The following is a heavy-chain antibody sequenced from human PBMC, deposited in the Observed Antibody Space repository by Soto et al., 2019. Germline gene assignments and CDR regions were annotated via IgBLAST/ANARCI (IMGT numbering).Heavy chain of an antibody. V-gene: IGHV3-33*01. CDR1: GFTFSSYG. Sequence: GGSLRLSCAASGFTFSSYGMHWVRQAPGKGLEWVAVIWYDGSNKYYADSVKGRFTISRENSKNTLYLQMSSMRAEDTAVYYCARDFAPSTYYYGSGSYRGMDVWGQGTTVTVSS. J-gene: IGHJ6*02. CDR2: IWYDGSNK. CDR3: ARDFAPSTYYYGSGSYRGMDV. D-gene: IGHD3-10*01.